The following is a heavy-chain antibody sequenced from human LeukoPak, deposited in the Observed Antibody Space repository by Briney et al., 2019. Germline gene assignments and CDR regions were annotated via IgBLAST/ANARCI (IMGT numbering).Heavy chain of an antibody. CDR3: AKGNFYILDS. CDR1: GFTFNNAW. D-gene: IGHD1-7*01. Sequence: GGSLRLSCAASGFTFNNAWMSWVRQAPGKGLEWVGRIKSKSDGGTTDYAAPVKGRFTISRDDSENTLYLQMNSLRVEDTAIYYCAKGNFYILDSWGQGTLVTVSS. CDR2: IKSKSDGGTT. J-gene: IGHJ4*02. V-gene: IGHV3-15*01.